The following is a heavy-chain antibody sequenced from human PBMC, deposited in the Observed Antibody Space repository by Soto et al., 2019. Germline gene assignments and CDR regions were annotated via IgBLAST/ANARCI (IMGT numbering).Heavy chain of an antibody. J-gene: IGHJ4*02. CDR3: ARELRPAL. Sequence: GSPTLGRAACGYTVNSKDVNCVRQAPGKGLEWVSIIWSAGLTYYADSVRGRFTISRDISTTILFLHMNTLSAVDSAIYHCARELRPALWGQGTLLAVSS. CDR2: IWSAGLT. CDR1: GYTVNSKD. V-gene: IGHV3-53*01.